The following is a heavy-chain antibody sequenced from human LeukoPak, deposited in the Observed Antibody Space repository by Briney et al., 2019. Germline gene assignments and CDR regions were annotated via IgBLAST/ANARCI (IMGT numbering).Heavy chain of an antibody. D-gene: IGHD3-16*02. J-gene: IGHJ6*03. CDR1: GFTFSSYS. V-gene: IGHV3-21*01. Sequence: GGSLRLSCAASGFTFSSYSMNWVRQAPGKGLQWVSSISSSSSYIYYADSVKGRFTISRDNAKNSLYLQMNSLRAEDTAVYYCARDSGDYVWGSYRWNYYYYMDVWGKGTTVTVSS. CDR3: ARDSGDYVWGSYRWNYYYYMDV. CDR2: ISSSSSYI.